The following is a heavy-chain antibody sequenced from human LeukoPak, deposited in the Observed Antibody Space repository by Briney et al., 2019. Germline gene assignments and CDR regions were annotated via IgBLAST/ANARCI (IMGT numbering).Heavy chain of an antibody. CDR1: GGSISSSSYY. CDR3: ARGDIVVVVAASSWFDP. V-gene: IGHV4-39*07. CDR2: IYYSGST. J-gene: IGHJ5*02. Sequence: SETLSLTCTVSGGSISSSSYYWGWIRQPPGKGLEWIGSIYYSGSTYYNPSLKSRVTISVDTSKNQFSLKLSSVTAADTAVYYCARGDIVVVVAASSWFDPWGQGTLVTVSS. D-gene: IGHD2-15*01.